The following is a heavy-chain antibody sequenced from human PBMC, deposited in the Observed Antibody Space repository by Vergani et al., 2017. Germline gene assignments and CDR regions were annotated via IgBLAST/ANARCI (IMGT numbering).Heavy chain of an antibody. J-gene: IGHJ4*02. Sequence: EVQLVESGGGLVKPGGSLRLSCAASGFTFSSYSMNWVRQAPGKGLEWVSSISSSSSYIYYADSVKGRFTISRDNAKNSLYLQMNSLRAEDTAVYYCAGFIYCRSTSCRYYFDYWGQGTLVTVSS. D-gene: IGHD2-2*01. V-gene: IGHV3-21*01. CDR1: GFTFSSYS. CDR3: AGFIYCRSTSCRYYFDY. CDR2: ISSSSSYI.